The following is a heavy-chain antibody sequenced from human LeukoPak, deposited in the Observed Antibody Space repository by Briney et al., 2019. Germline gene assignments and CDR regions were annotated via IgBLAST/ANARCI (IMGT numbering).Heavy chain of an antibody. Sequence: GGSLRLSCAASGFTFSSYAMSWVRQAPGKGLEWVSAISGSGGSTYYADSVKGRSTISRDNSKNTLYLQMNSLRAEDTAVYYCAKSYSGWPTYYFDYWGQGTLVTVSS. D-gene: IGHD6-19*01. J-gene: IGHJ4*02. V-gene: IGHV3-23*01. CDR1: GFTFSSYA. CDR3: AKSYSGWPTYYFDY. CDR2: ISGSGGST.